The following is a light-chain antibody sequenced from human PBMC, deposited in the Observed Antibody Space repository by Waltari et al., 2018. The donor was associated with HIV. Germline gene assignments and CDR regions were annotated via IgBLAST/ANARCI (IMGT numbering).Light chain of an antibody. CDR3: AAWDDSLRGHVV. V-gene: IGLV1-47*01. CDR2: KNN. Sequence: QSVLTRPPSASATPGQRVTIPCSGTRSNIGSNFVFWYQQFPGTPPKLLMYKNNKRVSGVPELVSGAKSGTSASLASSGRRSEDDAVYYCAAWDDSLRGHVVFGVGTNLTV. CDR1: RSNIGSNF. J-gene: IGLJ2*01.